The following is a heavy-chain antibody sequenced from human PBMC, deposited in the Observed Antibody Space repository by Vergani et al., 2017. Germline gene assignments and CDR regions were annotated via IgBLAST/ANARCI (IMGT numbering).Heavy chain of an antibody. J-gene: IGHJ5*02. V-gene: IGHV3-21*01. D-gene: IGHD3-10*01. CDR2: ISSSSSYI. CDR1: GFTFSSYS. Sequence: EVQLVESGGGLVKPGGSLRLSCAASGFTFSSYSMNWVRQAPGKGLEWVSSISSSSSYIYYADSVKGRFTISRDNAKNSLYLQMNSLRAEDTAVYYCARDGSGSYYHHWFDPWGQGTLVTVSS. CDR3: ARDGSGSYYHHWFDP.